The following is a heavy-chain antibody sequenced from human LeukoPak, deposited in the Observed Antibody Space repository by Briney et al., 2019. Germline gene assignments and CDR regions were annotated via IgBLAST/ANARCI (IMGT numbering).Heavy chain of an antibody. J-gene: IGHJ6*02. Sequence: SETLSLTCTVSGGFISTYYWSWIRQHPGKGLEWIGYIYYSGSTYYNPSLKSRVTISVDTSKNQFSLKLSSVTAADTAVYYCARDRSYSYYGMDVWGQGTTVIVSS. CDR1: GGFISTYY. CDR3: ARDRSYSYYGMDV. CDR2: IYYSGST. D-gene: IGHD5-24*01. V-gene: IGHV4-59*06.